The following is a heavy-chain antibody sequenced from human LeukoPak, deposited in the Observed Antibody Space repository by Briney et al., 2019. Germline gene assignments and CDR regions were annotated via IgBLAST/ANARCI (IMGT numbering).Heavy chain of an antibody. V-gene: IGHV3-7*04. J-gene: IGHJ4*02. CDR1: GSTFSSYW. D-gene: IGHD2/OR15-2a*01. Sequence: GESLRLSCAASGSTFSSYWMSWVRQAPGKGLEWVANIKEDGSEKNYVDSVKGRFTISRDNAKNSLYLQMNSLRADDTAVYYCARDQNWASADWGQGTLVTVSS. CDR3: ARDQNWASAD. CDR2: IKEDGSEK.